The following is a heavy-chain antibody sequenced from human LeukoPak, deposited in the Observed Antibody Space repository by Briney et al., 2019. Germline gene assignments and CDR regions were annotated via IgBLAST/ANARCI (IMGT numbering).Heavy chain of an antibody. Sequence: GGSLRLSCAASGFTFSSYGMHWVRQAPGKGLEWVAFIRYDGSNKYYADSVNGRFTISRDNSKNTLYLQMNSLRAEDTAVYYCAKDPGIVVVTITWGQGTLVTVSS. CDR1: GFTFSSYG. J-gene: IGHJ5*02. V-gene: IGHV3-30*02. CDR3: AKDPGIVVVTIT. D-gene: IGHD3-22*01. CDR2: IRYDGSNK.